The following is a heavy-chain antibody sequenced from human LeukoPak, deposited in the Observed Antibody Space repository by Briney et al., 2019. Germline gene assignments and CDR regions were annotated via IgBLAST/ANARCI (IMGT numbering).Heavy chain of an antibody. CDR1: GFTFSSYG. J-gene: IGHJ4*02. V-gene: IGHV3-15*01. D-gene: IGHD1-14*01. CDR2: IKRKSDGGTT. CDR3: TTELDVRPNHY. Sequence: GGSLRLSCAASGFTFSSYGMHWVRQVPGRGLEWVGRIKRKSDGGTTDYAAPVKGRFTISRDDSKNTLYLQMNSLKSEDTAVYYCTTELDVRPNHYWGQGTLVTVSS.